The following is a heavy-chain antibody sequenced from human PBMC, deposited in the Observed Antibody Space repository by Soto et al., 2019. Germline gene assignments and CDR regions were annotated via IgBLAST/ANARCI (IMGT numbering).Heavy chain of an antibody. CDR1: GFTFSNNG. CDR3: ARDRVQMVDGLDV. CDR2: IWYDGINK. D-gene: IGHD2-15*01. Sequence: QVQLVESGGGVVQPGRSLRLSCAASGFTFSNNGMHWVRQAPGKGLEWVAVIWYDGINKYYADSVKGRFIISRDNSKNTAYLQMNSLRAEDTAVYYCARDRVQMVDGLDVWGQGTTVTVSS. J-gene: IGHJ6*02. V-gene: IGHV3-33*01.